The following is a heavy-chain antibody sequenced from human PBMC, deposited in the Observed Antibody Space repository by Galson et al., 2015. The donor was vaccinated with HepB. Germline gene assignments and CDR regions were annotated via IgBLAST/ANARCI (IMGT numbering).Heavy chain of an antibody. V-gene: IGHV1-69*10. CDR1: GGTFSSYA. J-gene: IGHJ6*02. CDR2: IIPIFGIA. CDR3: ARDTVTLNYYYYGMDV. D-gene: IGHD4-17*01. Sequence: SVKVSCKASGGTFSSYAISWVRQAPGQGLEWMGGIIPIFGIANYAQKFQGRVTITADKSTSTAYMELSSLRSEDTAVYYCARDTVTLNYYYYGMDVWGQGTTVTVSS.